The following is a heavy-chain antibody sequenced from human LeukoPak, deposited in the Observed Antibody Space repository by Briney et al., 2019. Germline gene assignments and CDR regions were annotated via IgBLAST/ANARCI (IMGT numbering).Heavy chain of an antibody. V-gene: IGHV1-18*01. J-gene: IGHJ4*02. Sequence: GASVKVSCKASGYTFTSYGISWVRQAPGQGLEWMGWISAYNGNTNYAQKLQGRATMTTDTSTSTAYMELRSLRSDDTAVYYCARDYDPIVGATGYFDYWGQGTLVIVSS. CDR3: ARDYDPIVGATGYFDY. D-gene: IGHD1-26*01. CDR2: ISAYNGNT. CDR1: GYTFTSYG.